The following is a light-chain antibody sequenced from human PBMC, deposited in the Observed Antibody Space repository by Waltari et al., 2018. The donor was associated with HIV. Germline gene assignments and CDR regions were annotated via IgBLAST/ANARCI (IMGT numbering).Light chain of an antibody. V-gene: IGLV2-14*03. J-gene: IGLJ2*01. Sequence: QSALAQPASVSGSPGQSITISCTGTSSDSGGFKSVSWYQQRPGTAPKLIIYDVSYRPSGVSNRFSGSKSGNTAARTISGLQAEDEADYYCGSSMTNVNMDVFGGGTKLTVL. CDR1: SSDSGGFKS. CDR3: GSSMTNVNMDV. CDR2: DVS.